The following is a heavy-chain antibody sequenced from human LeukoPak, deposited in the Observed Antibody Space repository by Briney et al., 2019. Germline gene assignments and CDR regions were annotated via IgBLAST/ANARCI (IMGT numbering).Heavy chain of an antibody. D-gene: IGHD3-10*01. CDR3: ATGPPSNYYGSGSYYSAFDY. J-gene: IGHJ4*02. CDR1: GYTLTELS. V-gene: IGHV1-24*01. Sequence: EASVKVSCKVSGYTLTELSMHWVRQAPGKGLEWMGGFDPEDGETIYAQKFQGRVTMTEDTSTDTAYMELSSLRSEDTAVYNCATGPPSNYYGSGSYYSAFDYWGQGTLVTVSS. CDR2: FDPEDGET.